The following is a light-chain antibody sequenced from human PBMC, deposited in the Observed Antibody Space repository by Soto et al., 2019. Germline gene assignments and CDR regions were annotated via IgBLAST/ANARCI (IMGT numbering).Light chain of an antibody. CDR2: GAS. CDR1: QSVSTNY. J-gene: IGKJ5*01. CDR3: QQYGSSGT. V-gene: IGKV3-20*01. Sequence: EIVLTQSPGTLSLSPGERASLSCRARQSVSTNYLAWYQQKPGQAPRILIYGASNRATGIPDRFSGSGSGTDFTLTISRLEPEDFAVYYCQQYGSSGTFGQGTRLEIK.